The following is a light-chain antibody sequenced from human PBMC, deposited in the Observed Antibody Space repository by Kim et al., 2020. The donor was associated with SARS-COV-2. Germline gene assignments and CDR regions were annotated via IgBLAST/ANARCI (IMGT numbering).Light chain of an antibody. V-gene: IGLV3-1*01. J-gene: IGLJ2*01. Sequence: SYELTQPPSVSVSPGQTASISCSGDKLGHKHACWYQQKPGQSPVLVIYEDNKRPSGIPERFSGSTSGNTATLTISGTQANCQTWDSVTRVVFGGGTQLTVL. CDR3: TRVV. CDR2: EDN. CDR1: KLGHKH.